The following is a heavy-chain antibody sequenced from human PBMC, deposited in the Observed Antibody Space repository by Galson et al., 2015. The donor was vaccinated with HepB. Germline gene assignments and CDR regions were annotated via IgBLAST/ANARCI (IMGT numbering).Heavy chain of an antibody. J-gene: IGHJ4*02. CDR3: ARGSFVGSASRGGYFDY. CDR2: INHSGST. Sequence: SLTCAVYGGSFSGYYWSWIRQPPGKGLEWIGEINHSGSTNYNPSLKSRVTISVDTSKNQFSLKLSSVTAADTAVYYCARGSFVGSASRGGYFDYWGQGTLVTVSS. V-gene: IGHV4-34*01. D-gene: IGHD1-26*01. CDR1: GGSFSGYY.